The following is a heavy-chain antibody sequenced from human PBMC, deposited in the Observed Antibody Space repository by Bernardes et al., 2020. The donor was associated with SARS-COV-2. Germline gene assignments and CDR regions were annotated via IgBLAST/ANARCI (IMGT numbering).Heavy chain of an antibody. CDR2: INHSGST. Sequence: ETLSLTCAVYGGSFSGYYWSWIRQPPGKGLEWIGEINHSGSTNYNPSLKSRVTISVDTSKNQFSLKLSSVTAADTAVYYCARGRTVTTFYYYYGMDVWGQGTTVTVSS. D-gene: IGHD4-17*01. J-gene: IGHJ6*02. CDR1: GGSFSGYY. V-gene: IGHV4-34*01. CDR3: ARGRTVTTFYYYYGMDV.